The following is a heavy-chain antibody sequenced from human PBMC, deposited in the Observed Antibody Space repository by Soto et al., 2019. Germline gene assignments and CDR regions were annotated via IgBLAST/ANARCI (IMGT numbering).Heavy chain of an antibody. CDR1: GFTFSNHA. CDR2: ISDSGGTT. V-gene: IGHV3-23*01. D-gene: IGHD6-25*01. J-gene: IGHJ1*01. Sequence: EVQLLESGGGLVQPGGSLRLSCAASGFTFSNHAMTWVRQAPGKGLEWVSGISDSGGTTSYAGSVKGRFTISRDNSKNTLSLQMTGLRAEDTAVYYCARDKGCSVWGQGTLVTVSS. CDR3: ARDKGCSV.